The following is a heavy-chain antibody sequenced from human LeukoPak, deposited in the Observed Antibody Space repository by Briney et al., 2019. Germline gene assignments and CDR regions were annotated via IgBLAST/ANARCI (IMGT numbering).Heavy chain of an antibody. V-gene: IGHV1-18*01. Sequence: ASVKVSCKASGYTFTSYGISWVRQAPGQGLEWMGWISAYNGNTNYAQKLQGRVTMTTDTSTSTAYMELRSLRSDDTAVYYCARGTHSGSYYSFYYYYGMDVWGQGTTVTASS. D-gene: IGHD1-26*01. J-gene: IGHJ6*02. CDR2: ISAYNGNT. CDR1: GYTFTSYG. CDR3: ARGTHSGSYYSFYYYYGMDV.